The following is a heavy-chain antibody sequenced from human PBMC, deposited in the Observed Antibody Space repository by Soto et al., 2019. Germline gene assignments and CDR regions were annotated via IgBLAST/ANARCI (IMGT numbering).Heavy chain of an antibody. CDR1: GFTFSSYG. Sequence: QVELVESGGGVVQPGRSLRLSCAASGFTFSSYGMHWVRQAPGKGLAWVAVISYDGNLAYYADSVKGRFTISRDNSKNTLYLQMNRLRTEDTAIYYCAKEGPITNWYFDYWGQGTLVTVSS. CDR3: AKEGPITNWYFDY. J-gene: IGHJ4*02. CDR2: ISYDGNLA. V-gene: IGHV3-30*18. D-gene: IGHD1-1*01.